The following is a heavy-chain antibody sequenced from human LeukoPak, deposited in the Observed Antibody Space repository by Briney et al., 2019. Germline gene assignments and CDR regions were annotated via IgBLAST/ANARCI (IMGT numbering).Heavy chain of an antibody. D-gene: IGHD3-22*01. CDR1: GFTFSNYA. J-gene: IGHJ4*02. V-gene: IGHV3-23*01. Sequence: GGSLRLSCAASGFTFSNYAMTWVRQAPGKGLEWVSTISGTGGFTTSTYYADSVKGRFTISRDNSKNTLYLQMNTLRAEDTAIYYCAKGSSGSRPYYFDYWGQGTLVTVSS. CDR3: AKGSSGSRPYYFDY. CDR2: ISGTGGFTTST.